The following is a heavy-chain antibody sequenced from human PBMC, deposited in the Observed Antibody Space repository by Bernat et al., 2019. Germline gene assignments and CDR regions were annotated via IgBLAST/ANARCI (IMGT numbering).Heavy chain of an antibody. CDR2: IYSGGST. CDR1: GFTVRSNY. V-gene: IGHV3-53*02. J-gene: IGHJ6*02. CDR3: ARDPTDYDILTASMENSAYGMDV. Sequence: EVQLVETGGGLIQPGGSLRLSCAASGFTVRSNYMSWVRQSPGKGLDWVSVIYSGGSTYYADSGNGRFTISRDNSKNPLYLQMNSLRAEDTAVYYCARDPTDYDILTASMENSAYGMDVWGQGTTVTVAS. D-gene: IGHD3-9*01.